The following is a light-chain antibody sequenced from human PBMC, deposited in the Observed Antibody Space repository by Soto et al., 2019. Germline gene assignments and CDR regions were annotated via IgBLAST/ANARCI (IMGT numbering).Light chain of an antibody. CDR1: QSIDRW. CDR3: QQYKTYTYS. CDR2: RAS. J-gene: IGKJ2*01. V-gene: IGKV1-5*03. Sequence: DIQMTQSPSTLSASVGDRVTITCRASQSIDRWLAWYQQKPGKAPKLLIYRASSLESGVPSRFSGSGSGTEFTLTISSLQTHDFTTYDCQQYKTYTYSFAQGTKLEIK.